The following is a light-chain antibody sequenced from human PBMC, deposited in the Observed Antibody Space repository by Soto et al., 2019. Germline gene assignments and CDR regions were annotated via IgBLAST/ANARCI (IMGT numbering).Light chain of an antibody. V-gene: IGKV3-15*01. CDR3: KQYNNWPRGT. J-gene: IGKJ1*01. CDR1: QSVSSD. CDR2: GAS. Sequence: DIPVTHSPATLSVTPGERATLSWLASQSVSSDLAWNQQKPGQAPRLLIYGASTRATGIPARFSGSGSGTEFTLTISSLQSEDFAVYYCKQYNNWPRGTFGQGTKVDI.